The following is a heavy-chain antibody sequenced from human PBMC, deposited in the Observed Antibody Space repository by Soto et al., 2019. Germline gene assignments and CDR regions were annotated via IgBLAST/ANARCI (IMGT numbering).Heavy chain of an antibody. V-gene: IGHV1-69*12. J-gene: IGHJ6*02. D-gene: IGHD5-18*01. CDR2: IIPIFGTA. Sequence: QVQPVQSGAEVKKPGSSVKVSCKASGGTFSSYAISWVRQAPGQGLEWMGGIIPIFGTANYAQKFPGRVTITADESTSTAYMELSSLRSEDTAVYYCERAPGVEDTAMANYYYYGMDVWGQGTTVPVSS. CDR3: ERAPGVEDTAMANYYYYGMDV. CDR1: GGTFSSYA.